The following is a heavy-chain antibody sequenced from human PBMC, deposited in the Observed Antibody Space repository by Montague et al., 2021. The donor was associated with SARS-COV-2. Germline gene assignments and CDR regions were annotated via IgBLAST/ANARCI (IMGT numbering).Heavy chain of an antibody. D-gene: IGHD2-15*01. CDR2: INHSGST. CDR1: GGSFSNYY. Sequence: SETLSLTCAISGGSFSNYYWSWIRQPPGKGLEWIGEINHSGSTNYNPSLKSRVAISVDTSKNQFSLKLSSVTAADTAVYYYARGSGCSGGSCYSEWDPYYYYGMDVWGTGTTVTVSS. J-gene: IGHJ6*04. V-gene: IGHV4-34*01. CDR3: ARGSGCSGGSCYSEWDPYYYYGMDV.